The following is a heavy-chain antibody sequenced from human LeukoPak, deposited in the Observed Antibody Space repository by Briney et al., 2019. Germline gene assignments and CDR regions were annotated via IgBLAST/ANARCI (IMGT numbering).Heavy chain of an antibody. D-gene: IGHD1-26*01. CDR2: INPSGGST. V-gene: IGHV1-46*01. J-gene: IGHJ4*02. Sequence: ASVKVSCKASGYTFTSYYMHWVRQAPGQGLEWMGIINPSGGSTSYAQKFQGRVTMTRDMSTSTVYMELSSLRPEDTALYYCVKGNLGSTTGGGDYWGQGTLVTVSS. CDR1: GYTFTSYY. CDR3: VKGNLGSTTGGGDY.